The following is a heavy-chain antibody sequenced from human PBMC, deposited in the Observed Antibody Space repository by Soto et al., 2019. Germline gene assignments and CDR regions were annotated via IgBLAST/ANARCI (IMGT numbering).Heavy chain of an antibody. Sequence: GGSLRLSCAASGFTFSSHSMNWVRQAPGKGLEWVASIYRSSVFRFGPNEFYADSVRGRFIISRDNTNNLVFLQMDSLRVEDTAVYYCAREFSSQLPPDYWGQGTLVTVSS. CDR1: GFTFSSHS. J-gene: IGHJ4*02. V-gene: IGHV3-21*01. CDR2: IYRSSVFRFGPNE. CDR3: AREFSSQLPPDY.